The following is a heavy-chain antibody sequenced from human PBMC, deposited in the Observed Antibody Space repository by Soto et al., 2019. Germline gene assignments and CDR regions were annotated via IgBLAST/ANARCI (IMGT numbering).Heavy chain of an antibody. CDR3: SSEDGSTYGYFDY. D-gene: IGHD4-17*01. J-gene: IGHJ4*02. Sequence: TLSLTCTVSGGSVTSDEDYWSWIRQSTGKGLEWIGYISNSGSTGYNPSLKTRLSMSVDRAKNQFTLRLTSVTAADTAVYFCSSEDGSTYGYFDYWGQGTKVTVSS. V-gene: IGHV4-30-4*08. CDR1: GGSVTSDEDY. CDR2: ISNSGST.